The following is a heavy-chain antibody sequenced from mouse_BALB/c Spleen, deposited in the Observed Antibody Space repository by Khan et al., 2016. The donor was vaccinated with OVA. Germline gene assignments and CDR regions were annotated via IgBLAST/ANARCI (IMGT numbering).Heavy chain of an antibody. CDR1: GYTFTSYW. Sequence: QVQLKQSGAELVRPGTSVKLSCKTSGYTFTSYWIHWVKQRSGQGLEWIARIYPGTDNTYYNEKFKDRATLTADKSSSTAYFQLSSLESEDSAVFFCAREEALYYFDYWGQGTTLTVSS. CDR2: IYPGTDNT. V-gene: IGHV1-76*01. CDR3: AREEALYYFDY. D-gene: IGHD3-2*02. J-gene: IGHJ2*01.